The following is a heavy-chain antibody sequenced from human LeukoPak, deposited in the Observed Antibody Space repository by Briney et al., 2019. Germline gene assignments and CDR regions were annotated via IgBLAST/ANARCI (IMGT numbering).Heavy chain of an antibody. J-gene: IGHJ5*02. CDR2: INPNSGGT. CDR1: GYTFTDYH. V-gene: IGHV1-2*02. D-gene: IGHD2-15*01. Sequence: ASVKASCKPSGYTFTDYHMHWVRQAPGQGLEWMGWINPNSGGTNYAQKFQGRVTMTRDTSISTAYMELSRLRSDDTAVYYCARVRGVAASSRQWFDRWGQGTLVTVSS. CDR3: ARVRGVAASSRQWFDR.